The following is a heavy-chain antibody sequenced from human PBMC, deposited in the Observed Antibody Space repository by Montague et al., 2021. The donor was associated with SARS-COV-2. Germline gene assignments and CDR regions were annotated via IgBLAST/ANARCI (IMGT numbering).Heavy chain of an antibody. V-gene: IGHV4-4*07. J-gene: IGHJ4*02. CDR3: ARDGFDFGGGRQGTIDF. D-gene: IGHD4/OR15-4a*01. CDR2: MHFTGKT. Sequence: SETLSLTCSVSGDPITNHYWSWIRQPAGKGLEWIGRMHFTGKTNFSPFFSSRLTMSADTSKNQFSLKLTSVTAADTAIYFCARDGFDFGGGRQGTIDFWGQGTLVTVSS. CDR1: GDPITNHY.